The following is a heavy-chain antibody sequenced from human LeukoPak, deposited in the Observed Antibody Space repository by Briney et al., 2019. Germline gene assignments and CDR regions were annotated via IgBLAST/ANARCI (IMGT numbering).Heavy chain of an antibody. J-gene: IGHJ4*02. Sequence: GGSLRLSCAASGFTFSSYAMSWVRQAPGKGLEWVSAISGSGGSTYYADSVKGRFTISRDNSKNTLHLQMNSLRAEDTAVYYCAKDFSTPYGDYPMSDYWGQGTLVTVSS. D-gene: IGHD4-17*01. V-gene: IGHV3-23*01. CDR3: AKDFSTPYGDYPMSDY. CDR2: ISGSGGST. CDR1: GFTFSSYA.